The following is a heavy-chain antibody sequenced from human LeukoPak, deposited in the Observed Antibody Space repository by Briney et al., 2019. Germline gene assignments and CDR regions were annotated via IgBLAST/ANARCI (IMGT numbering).Heavy chain of an antibody. CDR3: ARESTVAGTIFDF. Sequence: GGSLRLSCAASGFTFTTNWMSWVRQTPGKGLEWVANIKEDGGKIYYVDSVRGRFTISRDNAKNSLYLQMNSLRAEDTALYYCARESTVAGTIFDFWGQGTLVTVSS. D-gene: IGHD6-19*01. J-gene: IGHJ4*02. CDR2: IKEDGGKI. V-gene: IGHV3-7*04. CDR1: GFTFTTNW.